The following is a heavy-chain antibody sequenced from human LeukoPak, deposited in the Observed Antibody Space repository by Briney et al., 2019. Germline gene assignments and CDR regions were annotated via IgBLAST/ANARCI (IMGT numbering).Heavy chain of an antibody. D-gene: IGHD5-24*01. J-gene: IGHJ3*02. CDR1: GYTFTSYP. CDR3: ARDRREMATITGIRDDAFDI. Sequence: ASVKVSCKASGYTFTSYPMNWVRQAPGQGLEWMGWINTDTGNPTYAQGFTGRFVFFLDTSVSTAYLQITSLKAEDTAVYYCARDRREMATITGIRDDAFDIWGQGTMVTVSS. V-gene: IGHV7-4-1*02. CDR2: INTDTGNP.